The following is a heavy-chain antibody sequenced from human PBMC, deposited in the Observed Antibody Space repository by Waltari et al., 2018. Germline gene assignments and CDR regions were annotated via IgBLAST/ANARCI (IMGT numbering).Heavy chain of an antibody. D-gene: IGHD3-16*01. CDR3: ARDVVLRVLPRDPPSWFDP. V-gene: IGHV4-4*02. CDR2: IYHSGST. J-gene: IGHJ5*02. CDR1: GGSISISNW. Sequence: QVQLQESGPGLVKPSGTLSLTCAVSGGSISISNWWCWVRQPPGQGLEWIGEIYHSGSTNYNPSLKSRVTISVDKSKNQFSLKLSSVTAADTAVYYCARDVVLRVLPRDPPSWFDPWGQGTLVTVSS.